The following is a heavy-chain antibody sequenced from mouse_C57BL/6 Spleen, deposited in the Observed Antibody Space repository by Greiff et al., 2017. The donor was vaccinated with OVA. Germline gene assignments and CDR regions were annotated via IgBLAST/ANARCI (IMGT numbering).Heavy chain of an antibody. CDR2: IDPEDGET. CDR1: GFNIKDYY. V-gene: IGHV14-2*01. CDR3: ARSKAYYSNYDFDY. D-gene: IGHD2-5*01. Sequence: VQLQQSGAELVKPGASVKLSCTASGFNIKDYYMHWVKQRTEQGLEWIGRIDPEDGETKYATKFQGKATITADTSSNTAYLQLSSLTSEDTAVYYCARSKAYYSNYDFDYWGQGTTLTVSS. J-gene: IGHJ2*01.